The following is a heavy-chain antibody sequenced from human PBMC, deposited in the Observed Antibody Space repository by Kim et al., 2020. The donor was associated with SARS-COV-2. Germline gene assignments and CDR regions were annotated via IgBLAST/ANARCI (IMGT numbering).Heavy chain of an antibody. CDR3: TRELRGTTGTTGNFDV. D-gene: IGHD1-1*01. J-gene: IGHJ3*01. Sequence: GKGRSTIDRDNAKNTLYLQMNSLRDEDTAVYYCTRELRGTTGTTGNFDVWGQGTMVTVSS. V-gene: IGHV3-48*02.